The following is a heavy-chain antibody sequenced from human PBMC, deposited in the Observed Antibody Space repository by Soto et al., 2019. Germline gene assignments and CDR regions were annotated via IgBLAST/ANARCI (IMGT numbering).Heavy chain of an antibody. CDR2: ISAYNGNT. J-gene: IGHJ4*02. CDR3: ARYLMTQDIVATIFGY. Sequence: ASVKVSCKASGYTFTSYGISWVRQAPGQGLEWMGWISAYNGNTNYAQKLQGRVTMTTDTSTSTAYMELRSLRSDDTAVYYCARYLMTQDIVATIFGYWGQGTLVTVSS. V-gene: IGHV1-18*01. D-gene: IGHD5-12*01. CDR1: GYTFTSYG.